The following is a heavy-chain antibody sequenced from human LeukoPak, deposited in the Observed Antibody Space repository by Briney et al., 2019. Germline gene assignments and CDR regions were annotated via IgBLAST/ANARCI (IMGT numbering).Heavy chain of an antibody. Sequence: GGSLRLSCAASGFTFSSYAMSWVRQAPGKGLEWVSAISGSGGSTYYADSVKGRFTISRDNAKNSLYLQMNSLRAEDTAVYYCARWRRYSPDYWDQGTLVTVSS. J-gene: IGHJ4*02. CDR1: GFTFSSYA. CDR2: ISGSGGST. D-gene: IGHD5-18*01. CDR3: ARWRRYSPDY. V-gene: IGHV3-23*01.